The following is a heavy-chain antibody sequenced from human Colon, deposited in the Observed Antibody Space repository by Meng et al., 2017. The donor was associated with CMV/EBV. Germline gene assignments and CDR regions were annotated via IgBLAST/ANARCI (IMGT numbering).Heavy chain of an antibody. CDR2: VRSDGGDGDNK. Sequence: GGSLRLSCAASGFTFSSYWMSWVRQAPGKGLEWVTMVRSDGGDGDNKYYTDSVKGRFTISRDKSNNMLYLYMESLRSEDTAVYYCAKEGSGGPYYQHWGQGTLVTVSS. CDR3: AKEGSGGPYYQH. V-gene: IGHV3-30*02. CDR1: GFTFSSYW. D-gene: IGHD2-15*01. J-gene: IGHJ4*02.